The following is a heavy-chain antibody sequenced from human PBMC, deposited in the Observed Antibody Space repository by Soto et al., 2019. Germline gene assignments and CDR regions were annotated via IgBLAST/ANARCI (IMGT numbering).Heavy chain of an antibody. CDR2: IWYDGSNK. Sequence: PGGSLRLSCAASGFTFTSFAVSWVRQAPGKGLEWVAVIWYDGSNKYYADSVKGRFTISRDNSKNTLYLQMNSLRAEDTAAYYCARSPSWPGYSGYYWFDPWGQGT. CDR3: ARSPSWPGYSGYYWFDP. V-gene: IGHV3-33*08. D-gene: IGHD3-22*01. CDR1: GFTFTSFA. J-gene: IGHJ5*02.